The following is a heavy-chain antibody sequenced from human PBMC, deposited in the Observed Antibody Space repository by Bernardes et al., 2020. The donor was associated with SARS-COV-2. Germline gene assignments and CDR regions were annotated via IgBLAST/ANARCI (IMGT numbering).Heavy chain of an antibody. CDR2: IYWDDEK. CDR1: GFSLSTDGVS. Sequence: SGPTLGKPTQTLTLTCTYSGFSLSTDGVSVGWIRQPPGQALEWLALIYWDDEKRYRPSLKSRLTITKDTSKNQVVLTMTNMDPVDTATYYCAHRLRSRRWYYFDYWGQGTLVSVSS. J-gene: IGHJ4*02. CDR3: AHRLRSRRWYYFDY. D-gene: IGHD6-13*01. V-gene: IGHV2-5*02.